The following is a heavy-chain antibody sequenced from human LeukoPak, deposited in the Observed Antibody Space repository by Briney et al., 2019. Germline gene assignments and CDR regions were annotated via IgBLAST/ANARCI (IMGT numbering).Heavy chain of an antibody. CDR1: GGSISSGSYY. J-gene: IGHJ4*02. V-gene: IGHV4-30-4*08. Sequence: SETLSLTCTVSGGSISSGSYYWSWIRQPPGKGLGWIGYIYYSGSTYYNPSLKSRVTISVDTSKNQFSLKLSSVTAADTAVYYCARDRSVAALWGHMGLDYWGQGTLVTVSS. D-gene: IGHD6-19*01. CDR3: ARDRSVAALWGHMGLDY. CDR2: IYYSGST.